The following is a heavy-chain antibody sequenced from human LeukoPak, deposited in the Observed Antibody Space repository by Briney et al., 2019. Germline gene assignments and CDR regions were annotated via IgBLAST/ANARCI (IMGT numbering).Heavy chain of an antibody. V-gene: IGHV3-21*01. CDR3: ATDRGYSTFDY. D-gene: IGHD6-13*01. CDR1: GFTFSNAW. Sequence: MPGGSLRLSCAASGFTFSNAWMSWVRQAPGKGLEWVSSISSSSSYIYYADSVKGRFTISRDNAKNSLYLQMTSLRAEDTALYYCATDRGYSTFDYWGQGTLVTVSS. J-gene: IGHJ4*02. CDR2: ISSSSSYI.